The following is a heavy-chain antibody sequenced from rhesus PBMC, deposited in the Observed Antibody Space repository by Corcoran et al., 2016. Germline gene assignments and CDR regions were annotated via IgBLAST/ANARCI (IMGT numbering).Heavy chain of an antibody. D-gene: IGHD1-1*01. Sequence: QVQLQESGPGVVKPSETLSLTCAVSGGSIRVSYRLSWILHPPGKGLEWIWYIYCSRTRTNYKPALKSRDTSAKDTTKNQVSLKLSSVTAADTAVYDCAREAYSWTLDDWGQGVLVTVSS. CDR2: IYCSRTRT. CDR3: AREAYSWTLDD. CDR1: GGSIRVSYR. V-gene: IGHV4S10*01. J-gene: IGHJ4*01.